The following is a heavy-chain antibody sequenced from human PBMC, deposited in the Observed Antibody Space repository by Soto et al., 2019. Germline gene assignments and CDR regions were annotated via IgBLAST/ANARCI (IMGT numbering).Heavy chain of an antibody. Sequence: SETLSLTCTVSGGSISGYYWSWIRQPPGKGLEWIGYMYNTGSTVYNKSRVTISVGTSKNQFSLKLNSVTAADTAVYYCARDLWGYCGTDCYPLDVWGQGTTVTVSS. V-gene: IGHV4-59*01. J-gene: IGHJ6*02. CDR2: MYNTGST. CDR1: GGSISGYY. CDR3: ARDLWGYCGTDCYPLDV. D-gene: IGHD2-21*02.